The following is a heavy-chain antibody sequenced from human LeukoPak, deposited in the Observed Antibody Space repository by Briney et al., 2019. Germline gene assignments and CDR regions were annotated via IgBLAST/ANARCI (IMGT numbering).Heavy chain of an antibody. J-gene: IGHJ6*03. CDR3: ARVSLGYDILTGYYTKTYYYYYYMDV. CDR2: INPSGGST. V-gene: IGHV1-46*01. CDR1: GYTFTSYY. D-gene: IGHD3-9*01. Sequence: ASVKVSCKASGYTFTSYYMHWVRQAPGQGLEWMGIINPSGGSTSYAQKFQGRVTMTRDTSTSTAYMELSSLRSEDTAVYYCARVSLGYDILTGYYTKTYYYYYYMDVWGKGTTVTISS.